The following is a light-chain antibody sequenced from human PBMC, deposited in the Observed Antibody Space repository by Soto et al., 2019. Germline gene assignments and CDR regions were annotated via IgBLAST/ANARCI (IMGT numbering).Light chain of an antibody. V-gene: IGLV2-18*02. CDR1: SSDVGSYNR. J-gene: IGLJ2*01. Sequence: QSALTQPPSVSGSPGQSVTISCTGTSSDVGSYNRVSWYQQPPGTAPKLMIHEVSNRPSGVPDRFSGSKSGNTASLTISGLQAEDEADYYCGSYTSSSTLVFGGGTKLTVL. CDR2: EVS. CDR3: GSYTSSSTLV.